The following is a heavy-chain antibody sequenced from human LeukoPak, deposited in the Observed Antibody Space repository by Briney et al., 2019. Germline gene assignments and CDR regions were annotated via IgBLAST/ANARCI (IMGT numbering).Heavy chain of an antibody. CDR1: GFTFSNNA. CDR3: ARDKVVGATFFDY. V-gene: IGHV3-23*01. CDR2: ISGSGVTT. Sequence: GGSLRLSCAASGFTFSNNAMGWVRQAPGKGLEWISSISGSGVTTFYADSVKGRFTISRDNAKNSLYLQMNSLRDEDTAVYYCARDKVVGATFFDYWGQGTLVTVSS. J-gene: IGHJ4*02. D-gene: IGHD1-26*01.